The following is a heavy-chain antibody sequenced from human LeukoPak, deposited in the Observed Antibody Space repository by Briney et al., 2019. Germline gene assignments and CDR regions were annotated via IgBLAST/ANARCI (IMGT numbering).Heavy chain of an antibody. V-gene: IGHV1-46*01. CDR3: ATSIMITFGGVSFDY. J-gene: IGHJ4*02. D-gene: IGHD3-16*01. CDR1: GYTFTSYY. CDR2: INPSGGST. Sequence: ASVKVSCKASGYTFTSYYMHWVRLAPGQGLEWMGIINPSGGSTSYAQKFQGRVTMTRDTSTSTVYMELSSLRSEDTAVYYRATSIMITFGGVSFDYWGQGTLVTVSS.